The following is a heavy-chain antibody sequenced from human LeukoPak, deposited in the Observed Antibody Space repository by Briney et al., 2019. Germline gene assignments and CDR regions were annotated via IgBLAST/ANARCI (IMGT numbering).Heavy chain of an antibody. V-gene: IGHV1-24*01. CDR3: AKDMGSGWYQPWDYYYYGMDV. Sequence: GASVKVSCKVSGYTLTELSMHWVRQAPGKGLEWMGGFDPEDGETIYAQKFQGRVTMTEDTSTDTAYMELSSLRSEDTAVYYCAKDMGSGWYQPWDYYYYGMDVWGQGTTVTVSS. CDR1: GYTLTELS. J-gene: IGHJ6*02. D-gene: IGHD6-19*01. CDR2: FDPEDGET.